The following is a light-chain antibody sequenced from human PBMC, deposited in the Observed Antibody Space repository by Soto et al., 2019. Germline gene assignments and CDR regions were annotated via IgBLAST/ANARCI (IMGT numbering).Light chain of an antibody. CDR3: QQYDRYWT. Sequence: DIQMTQSPSTVSASVGDTVTITCRASQSVNVWLAWYQQKPGKAPNLLIYKASNLESAVPSRFSGSGSGTNFTLTINNLQPDDSATYYCQQYDRYWTFGQGTKVDIK. CDR1: QSVNVW. CDR2: KAS. V-gene: IGKV1-5*03. J-gene: IGKJ1*01.